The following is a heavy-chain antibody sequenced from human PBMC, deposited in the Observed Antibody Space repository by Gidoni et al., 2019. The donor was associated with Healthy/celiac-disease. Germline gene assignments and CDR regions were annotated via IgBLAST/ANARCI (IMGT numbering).Heavy chain of an antibody. V-gene: IGHV4-31*03. CDR1: GGSISSGGYY. CDR2: IYYRGST. J-gene: IGHJ5*02. D-gene: IGHD3-10*01. CDR3: ARSRYYGSGSYSFWFDP. Sequence: QVQLQESGPGLVKPSQTLSLTCTVSGGSISSGGYYWSWIRQHPGKGLEWIGYIYYRGSTYYNPSLKSRVTISVDTSKNQFSLKLSSVTAADTAVYYCARSRYYGSGSYSFWFDPWGQGTLVTVSS.